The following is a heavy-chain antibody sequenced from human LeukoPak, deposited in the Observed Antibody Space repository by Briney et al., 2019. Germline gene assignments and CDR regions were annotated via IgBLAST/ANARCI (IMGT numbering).Heavy chain of an antibody. V-gene: IGHV1-18*01. J-gene: IGHJ5*02. CDR1: GYSFTSFG. Sequence: ASVKVSCKTSGYSFTSFGISWVRQAPGQGLEWMGWISAFNGITNYAQKVQDRINVTTDTSSSTAYMELTSLTSDDTAVYYCARDRYGSGSWWDSWGQGTLVTVSS. CDR3: ARDRYGSGSWWDS. D-gene: IGHD3-10*01. CDR2: ISAFNGIT.